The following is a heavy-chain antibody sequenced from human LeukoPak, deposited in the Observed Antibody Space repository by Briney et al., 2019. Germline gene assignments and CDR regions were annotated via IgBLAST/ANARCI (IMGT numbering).Heavy chain of an antibody. CDR1: GFTFSSYG. V-gene: IGHV3-30*18. Sequence: GGSLRLSCAASGFTFSSYGMHWVRQAPGKGLEWVAVISYDGSNKYYADSVKGRFTISRDNSKNTLYLQMNSLRAEDTAVYYCAKDNAFNWGQGTLVTVSS. J-gene: IGHJ4*02. CDR3: AKDNAFN. CDR2: ISYDGSNK.